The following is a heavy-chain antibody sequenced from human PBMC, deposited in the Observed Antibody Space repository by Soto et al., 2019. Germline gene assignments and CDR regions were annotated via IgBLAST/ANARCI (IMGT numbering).Heavy chain of an antibody. V-gene: IGHV1-58*01. CDR2: IVLGSGNT. Sequence: QMQLVQSGPEVKKPGTSVKVSCKASGFTFSSSAVQWVRQARGQGLEWIGWIVLGSGNTNYAQRFQERVTITRDMSTSTAYMELSSLSSDDTAVYYCAAEVRLVGATTGAFDIWGQGTMVSVSS. CDR1: GFTFSSSA. D-gene: IGHD1-26*01. CDR3: AAEVRLVGATTGAFDI. J-gene: IGHJ3*02.